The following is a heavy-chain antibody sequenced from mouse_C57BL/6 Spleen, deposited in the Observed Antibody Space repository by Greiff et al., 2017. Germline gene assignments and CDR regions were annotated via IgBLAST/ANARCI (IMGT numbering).Heavy chain of an antibody. J-gene: IGHJ2*01. CDR1: GYAFSSYW. CDR2: IYPGDGDT. V-gene: IGHV1-80*01. D-gene: IGHD1-1*01. CDR3: ARGSGGAYSYYFDY. Sequence: VKLMESGAELVKPGASVKISCKASGYAFSSYWMNWVKQRPGKGLEWIGQIYPGDGDTNYNGKFKGKAKLTADKSSSTAYMQLSSLTSEDSAVYFCARGSGGAYSYYFDYWGQGTTLTVSS.